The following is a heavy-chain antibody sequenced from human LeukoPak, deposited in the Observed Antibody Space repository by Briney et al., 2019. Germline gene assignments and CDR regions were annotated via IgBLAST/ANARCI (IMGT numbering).Heavy chain of an antibody. D-gene: IGHD3-3*01. CDR2: INHSGST. J-gene: IGHJ4*02. CDR1: GGSFSGYY. CDR3: ARAGGTIFGVVTLRYYFDY. Sequence: SETLSLTCAVYGGSFSGYYWSWIRQPPGKGLEWIGEINHSGSTNYNPSLKSRVTISVDTSKNQFSLKLSSETAADTAVYYCARAGGTIFGVVTLRYYFDYWGQGTLVTVSS. V-gene: IGHV4-34*01.